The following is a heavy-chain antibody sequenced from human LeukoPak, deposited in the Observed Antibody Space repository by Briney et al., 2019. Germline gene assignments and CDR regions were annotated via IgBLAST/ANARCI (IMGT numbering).Heavy chain of an antibody. CDR2: IYTGGST. CDR1: GFTVSSNY. Sequence: GGSLRLSCAASGFTVSSNYMSWVRQAPGKGLEWVSVIYTGGSTYYADSVKGRFTISRDNSKNTLYLQMNSLRTEDMVVYYCARGIRGFDYWGQGTLVTVSS. V-gene: IGHV3-53*01. J-gene: IGHJ4*02. CDR3: ARGIRGFDY. D-gene: IGHD3-10*01.